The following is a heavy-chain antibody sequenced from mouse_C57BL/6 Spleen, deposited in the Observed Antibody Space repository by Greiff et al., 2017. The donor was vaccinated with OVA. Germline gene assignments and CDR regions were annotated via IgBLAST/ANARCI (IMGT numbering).Heavy chain of an antibody. D-gene: IGHD2-3*01. J-gene: IGHJ2*01. CDR3: ARGKDGYYYFDY. CDR1: GYTFTSYW. Sequence: VQLQQPGAELVMPGASVKLSCKASGYTFTSYWMHWVKQRPGQGLEWIGEIDPSDSYTNYNQKFKGKSTLTVDKSSSTAYMQLSSLTSEDSAVYYCARGKDGYYYFDYWGKGTTLTVSS. CDR2: IDPSDSYT. V-gene: IGHV1-69*01.